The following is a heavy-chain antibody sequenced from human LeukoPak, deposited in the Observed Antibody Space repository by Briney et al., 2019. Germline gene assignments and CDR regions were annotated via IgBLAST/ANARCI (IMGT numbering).Heavy chain of an antibody. V-gene: IGHV1-18*04. CDR1: GYTFTSYG. D-gene: IGHD6-13*01. CDR3: ARDLGVAAAGTSPQFDY. CDR2: ISAYNGNT. Sequence: ASVKLSCTASGYTFTSYGISWVRQAPGQGLEWMGWISAYNGNTNYAQKLQGRVTMTTDTSTSTAYMELRSLRSDDTAVYYCARDLGVAAAGTSPQFDYWGQGTLVTVSS. J-gene: IGHJ4*02.